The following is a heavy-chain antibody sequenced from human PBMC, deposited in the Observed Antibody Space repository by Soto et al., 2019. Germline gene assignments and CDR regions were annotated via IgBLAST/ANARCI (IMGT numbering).Heavy chain of an antibody. CDR2: IGTAGDT. Sequence: GESLKISCAASGFTFSSYDMHWVRQATGKGLEWVSAIGTAGDTYYPGSVKGRFTISRENAKNSLYLQMNSLRAEDTAVYYCARVTGYSSSSGPYYYYGMDVWGQGTTVTVSS. CDR1: GFTFSSYD. CDR3: ARVTGYSSSSGPYYYYGMDV. V-gene: IGHV3-13*01. D-gene: IGHD6-6*01. J-gene: IGHJ6*02.